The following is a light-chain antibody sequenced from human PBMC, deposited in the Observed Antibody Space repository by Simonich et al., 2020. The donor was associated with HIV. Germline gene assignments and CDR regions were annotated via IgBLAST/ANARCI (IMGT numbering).Light chain of an antibody. Sequence: DIVMTQSPDSLAVSLGERATIKCKSSQSVLYSSNNKNYLAWYQQKPRQPPKLLIYWASTRDSGVPDRFSGSGSGTDFTLTISRLQAEDVAVYYCQQYYSTPLTFGGGTKVEIK. CDR2: WAS. V-gene: IGKV4-1*01. CDR3: QQYYSTPLT. CDR1: QSVLYSSNNKNY. J-gene: IGKJ4*01.